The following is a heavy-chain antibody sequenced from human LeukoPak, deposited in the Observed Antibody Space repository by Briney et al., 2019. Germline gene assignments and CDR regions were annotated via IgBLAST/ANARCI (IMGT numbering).Heavy chain of an antibody. CDR2: IYTSGST. J-gene: IGHJ4*02. CDR3: ARGYSGSYSFDY. V-gene: IGHV4-61*02. CDR1: GGSISSGSYY. D-gene: IGHD1-26*01. Sequence: SQTLSLTCTVSGGSISSGSYYWGWIRQPAGKGLEWVGRIYTSGSTNYNPSLKSRVTISVIMSKNQFSLELSSVTAGDTAVYYCARGYSGSYSFDYWGQGTLVTVPS.